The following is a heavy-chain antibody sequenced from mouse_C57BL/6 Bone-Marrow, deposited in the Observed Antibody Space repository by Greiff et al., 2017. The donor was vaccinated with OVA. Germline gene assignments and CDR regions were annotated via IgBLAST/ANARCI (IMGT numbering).Heavy chain of an antibody. CDR2: ISSGGSYT. J-gene: IGHJ2*01. CDR1: GFTFSSYG. V-gene: IGHV5-6*01. CDR3: ARRMIKGPFDY. Sequence: EVKLVESGGDLVKPGGSLKLSCAASGFTFSSYGMSWVRQTPDKRLEWVATISSGGSYTYYPDSVKGRFTISRDNAKNTLYLQMSSLKSEDTAMYYCARRMIKGPFDYWGQGTTLTVSS. D-gene: IGHD2-4*01.